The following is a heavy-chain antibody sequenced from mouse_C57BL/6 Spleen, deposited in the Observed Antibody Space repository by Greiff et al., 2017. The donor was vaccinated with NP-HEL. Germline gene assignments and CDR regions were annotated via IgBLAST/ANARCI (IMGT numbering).Heavy chain of an antibody. Sequence: QVQLKESGPGLVQPSQSLSITCTVSGFSLTSYGVHWVRQSPGKGLEWLGVIWRGGSTDYNAAFMSRLSITKDNSKSQVFFKMNSLQADDTAIYYCAKSDDGYYGAMDYWGQGTSVTVSS. J-gene: IGHJ4*01. CDR3: AKSDDGYYGAMDY. V-gene: IGHV2-5*01. CDR1: GFSLTSYG. CDR2: IWRGGST. D-gene: IGHD2-3*01.